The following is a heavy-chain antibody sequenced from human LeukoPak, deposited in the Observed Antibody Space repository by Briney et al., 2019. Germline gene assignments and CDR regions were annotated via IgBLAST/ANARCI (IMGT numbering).Heavy chain of an antibody. CDR2: INPNSGGT. J-gene: IGHJ4*02. D-gene: IGHD3-10*01. CDR1: GYTFTGYY. Sequence: ASVKVSCKASGYTFTGYYMHWVRQDPGQGLEWMGWINPNSGGTNYAQKFQGRVTMTRDTSISTAYMELSRLRSDDTAVYYCARDRYGSGSKGPDLDYWGQGTLVTVSS. CDR3: ARDRYGSGSKGPDLDY. V-gene: IGHV1-2*02.